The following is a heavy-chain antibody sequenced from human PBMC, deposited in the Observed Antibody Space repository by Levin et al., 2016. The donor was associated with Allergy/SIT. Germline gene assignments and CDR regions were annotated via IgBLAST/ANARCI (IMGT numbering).Heavy chain of an antibody. Sequence: SETLSLTCTVSGGSISSSSYYWGWIRQPPGKGLEWIGSIYYSGSTYYNPSLKSRVTMSVDRSKNQFSLKLSSVTAADTAVYYCARAELELGEFDYWGQGTLVTVSS. CDR3: ARAELELGEFDY. J-gene: IGHJ4*02. D-gene: IGHD1-26*01. V-gene: IGHV4-39*07. CDR2: IYYSGST. CDR1: GGSISSSSYY.